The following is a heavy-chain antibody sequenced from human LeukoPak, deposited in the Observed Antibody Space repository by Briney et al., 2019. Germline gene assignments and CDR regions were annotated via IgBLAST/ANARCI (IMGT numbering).Heavy chain of an antibody. V-gene: IGHV3-20*04. J-gene: IGHJ4*02. Sequence: GESLRLSCAASGFTFNDYGMSWVRQAPGKGLEWVSGINWNGGTTGYADSVRGRFAISRDNAKNSLYLQMNSLRAEDTALYYCARDKHYYDSSNYVWGQGTLVTVSS. CDR2: INWNGGTT. CDR1: GFTFNDYG. CDR3: ARDKHYYDSSNYV. D-gene: IGHD3-22*01.